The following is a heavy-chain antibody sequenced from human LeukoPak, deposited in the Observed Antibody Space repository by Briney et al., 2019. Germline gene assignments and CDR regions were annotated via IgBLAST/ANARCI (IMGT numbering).Heavy chain of an antibody. CDR3: ARWSRRVGAKVNYYYGMDV. CDR2: IYYSGST. CDR1: GGSISSYY. J-gene: IGHJ6*02. D-gene: IGHD1-26*01. V-gene: IGHV4-59*08. Sequence: SETLSLTCTVSGGSISSYYWSWVRQPPGKGLEWIGYIYYSGSTNYNPSLKSRVTISVDTSKNQFSLKLSSVTAADTAVYYCARWSRRVGAKVNYYYGMDVWGQGTTVTVSS.